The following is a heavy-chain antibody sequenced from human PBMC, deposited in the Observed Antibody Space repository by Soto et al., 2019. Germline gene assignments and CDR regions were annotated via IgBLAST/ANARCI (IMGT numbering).Heavy chain of an antibody. J-gene: IGHJ4*02. CDR3: ARGDYFDRRFDY. Sequence: PGGSLRLSCVASGFSFGTHWMSWVRQAPGKGLEWVATIKQDESEKYYVDSVKGRFTVSRDNAKNSLYLQMNSLRAEDTAVYYCARGDYFDRRFDYWGQGTLVTVSS. CDR1: GFSFGTHW. V-gene: IGHV3-7*03. CDR2: IKQDESEK. D-gene: IGHD3-22*01.